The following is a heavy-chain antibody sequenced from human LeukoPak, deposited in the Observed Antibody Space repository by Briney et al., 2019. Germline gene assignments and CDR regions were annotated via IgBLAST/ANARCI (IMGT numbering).Heavy chain of an antibody. V-gene: IGHV1-8*01. Sequence: ASVTVSCKASGYTFTSYDIKWVRQATGQGLEWMGWMNPNSGNTGYAQKFQGRVTMTRNTSISTAYMELSSLRSEDTAVYYCARGSDYDFWSGYYWVTTVTHFDYWGQGALVTVSS. D-gene: IGHD3-3*01. CDR1: GYTFTSYD. CDR3: ARGSDYDFWSGYYWVTTVTHFDY. CDR2: MNPNSGNT. J-gene: IGHJ4*02.